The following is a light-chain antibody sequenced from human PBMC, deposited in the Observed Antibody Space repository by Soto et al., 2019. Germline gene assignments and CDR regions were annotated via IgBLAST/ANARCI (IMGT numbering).Light chain of an antibody. J-gene: IGLJ1*01. Sequence: QSVLTQPASVSGSPGQSITISRPGTSSDVGSYNPVSWYQQHPGKAPKLMIYEVSKRPSGVSNRFSGSKSGNTASLTISGLQAEDEADYYCCSYAGTSTPYVFGTGTKVTVL. V-gene: IGLV2-23*02. CDR1: SSDVGSYNP. CDR3: CSYAGTSTPYV. CDR2: EVS.